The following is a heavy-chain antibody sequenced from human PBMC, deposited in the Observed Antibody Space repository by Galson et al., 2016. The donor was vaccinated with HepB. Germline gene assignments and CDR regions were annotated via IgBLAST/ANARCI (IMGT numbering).Heavy chain of an antibody. Sequence: SVKVSCKASGYSFTNYYIHWVRQAPGQGLEWMGRIDPRDGITSYTQKLQGRVTVTRDTSTNTVYKALSSLRSEDTAVYYCARDRAISLAAAGSFDYWGQGSLVTVSA. V-gene: IGHV1-46*01. J-gene: IGHJ4*02. CDR1: GYSFTNYY. D-gene: IGHD6-13*01. CDR2: IDPRDGIT. CDR3: ARDRAISLAAAGSFDY.